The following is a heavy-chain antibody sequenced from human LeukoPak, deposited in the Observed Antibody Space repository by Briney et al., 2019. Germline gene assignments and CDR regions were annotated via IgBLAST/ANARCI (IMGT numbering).Heavy chain of an antibody. CDR2: INHSGGT. Sequence: PSETLSLTCAVSGGSFSGYSWSWIRQPPGKGLEWIGEINHSGGTNFNPSLKSRAILSVDTSKNQFSLKLSSVTAADTAVYYCAREEGAYDYWYFDLWGRGTLVTVSS. CDR3: AREEGAYDYWYFDL. CDR1: GGSFSGYS. J-gene: IGHJ2*01. V-gene: IGHV4-34*01. D-gene: IGHD5-12*01.